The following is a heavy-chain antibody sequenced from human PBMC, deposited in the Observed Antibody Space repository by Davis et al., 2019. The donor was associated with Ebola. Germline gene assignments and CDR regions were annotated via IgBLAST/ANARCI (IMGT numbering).Heavy chain of an antibody. CDR3: ARESVLSGYYYYYVMDV. V-gene: IGHV4-34*01. CDR2: ISHSGAT. CDR1: GGSFSGYY. J-gene: IGHJ6*04. Sequence: SDPLSPTFPAHGGSFSGYYWSWIRQPPGKGLEWFGEISHSGATNYNPSLKSRVTISVDKSKNQFSLQLSSVTAADTAVYYCARESVLSGYYYYYVMDVWGKGTAVTVSS. D-gene: IGHD1-26*01.